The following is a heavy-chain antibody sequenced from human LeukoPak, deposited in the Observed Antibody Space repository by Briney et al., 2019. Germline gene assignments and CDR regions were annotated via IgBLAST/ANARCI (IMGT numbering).Heavy chain of an antibody. CDR2: IYYTGST. D-gene: IGHD3-10*01. CDR3: ASHPPYGSGSYWFDP. J-gene: IGHJ5*02. Sequence: SETLSLTCTVSGGSISSSSYYWGWIRQPPGKGLEWIGCIYYTGSTYYNPSLKSRVTISVDTSKNQFSLKLSSVTAADTAVYYCASHPPYGSGSYWFDPWGQGTLVTVSS. CDR1: GGSISSSSYY. V-gene: IGHV4-39*01.